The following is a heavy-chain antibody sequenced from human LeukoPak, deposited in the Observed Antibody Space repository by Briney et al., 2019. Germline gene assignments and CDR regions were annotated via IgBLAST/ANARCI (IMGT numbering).Heavy chain of an antibody. CDR2: IYSGGST. Sequence: GGSLRLSRAASGFTVSSNYMSWVRQAPGKGLEWVSVIYSGGSTYYADSVKGRFTISRDNSKNTLYLQMNSLRAEDTAVYYCARAVHYYDSLGAAFDLWGQGTMVTVSS. J-gene: IGHJ3*01. CDR3: ARAVHYYDSLGAAFDL. D-gene: IGHD3-22*01. CDR1: GFTVSSNY. V-gene: IGHV3-66*01.